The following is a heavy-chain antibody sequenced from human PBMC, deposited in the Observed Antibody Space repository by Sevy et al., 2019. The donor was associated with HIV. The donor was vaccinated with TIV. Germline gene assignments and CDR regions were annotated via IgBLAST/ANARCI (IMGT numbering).Heavy chain of an antibody. D-gene: IGHD6-13*01. J-gene: IGHJ4*02. CDR3: AKGVDS. CDR1: GFTFGDYW. V-gene: IGHV3-7*01. CDR2: IKEDGSET. Sequence: GGSLRLSCTASGFTFGDYWMNWVRQAPGKGLEWVGNIKEDGSETYYVDSVKGRFTISRDNAKNSLYLKMNSLGAEDTAVYYCAKGVDSWGQGTLVTVSS.